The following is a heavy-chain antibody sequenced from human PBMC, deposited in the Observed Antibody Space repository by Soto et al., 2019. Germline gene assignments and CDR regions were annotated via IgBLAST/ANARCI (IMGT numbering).Heavy chain of an antibody. Sequence: HVQLVESGGGVVQPGRSLRLSCVASGYTFSSYAVHWVRQAPGKGLEWVAVISFDENSKSYADFAKGRFTVSRDDSKNTLYLQMNSLKIEDTAVYYCAKDTSGPNGDIYYGLDAWGQGTTVTVSS. J-gene: IGHJ6*02. V-gene: IGHV3-30*18. CDR3: AKDTSGPNGDIYYGLDA. D-gene: IGHD4-17*01. CDR1: GYTFSSYA. CDR2: ISFDENSK.